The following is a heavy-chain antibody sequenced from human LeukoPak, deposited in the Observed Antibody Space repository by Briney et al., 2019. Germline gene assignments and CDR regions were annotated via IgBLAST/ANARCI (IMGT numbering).Heavy chain of an antibody. Sequence: ASVKVSCKASGGTFSSYAISWVRQAPGQGLEWMGGIIPIFGTANYAQKFQGRVTITADESTSTAYMELSSLRSEDTAVYYCARKGYYGSGSYSGTWGQGTLVTVSS. CDR3: ARKGYYGSGSYSGT. V-gene: IGHV1-69*13. D-gene: IGHD3-10*01. CDR1: GGTFSSYA. J-gene: IGHJ5*02. CDR2: IIPIFGTA.